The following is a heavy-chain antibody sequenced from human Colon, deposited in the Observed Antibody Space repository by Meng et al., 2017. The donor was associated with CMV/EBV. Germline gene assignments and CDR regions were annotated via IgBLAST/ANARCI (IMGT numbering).Heavy chain of an antibody. J-gene: IGHJ5*02. D-gene: IGHD3-22*01. Sequence: TPYGVAWLRQAPGQGPEWLGWISTYNGDTNYAQNFQGRITVTTDTSTTTAYMELRSLRSDDTAVYYCARTQSGTYHYDSSGSGWFDPWGQGTLVTVSS. CDR1: TPYG. CDR3: ARTQSGTYHYDSSGSGWFDP. V-gene: IGHV1-18*01. CDR2: ISTYNGDT.